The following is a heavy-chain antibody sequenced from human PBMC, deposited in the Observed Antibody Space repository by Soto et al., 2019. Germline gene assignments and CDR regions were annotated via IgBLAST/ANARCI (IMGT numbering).Heavy chain of an antibody. CDR3: AKDLYRGYSYGRFDY. CDR2: ISWDGGST. Sequence: PGGSLRLSCAASGFTFDDYTMHWVRQAPGKGLEWVSLISWDGGSTYYADSVKGRFTISRDNSKNSLYLQMNSLRTEDTALYYCAKDLYRGYSYGRFDYWGQGTLVTVSS. D-gene: IGHD5-18*01. J-gene: IGHJ4*02. V-gene: IGHV3-43*01. CDR1: GFTFDDYT.